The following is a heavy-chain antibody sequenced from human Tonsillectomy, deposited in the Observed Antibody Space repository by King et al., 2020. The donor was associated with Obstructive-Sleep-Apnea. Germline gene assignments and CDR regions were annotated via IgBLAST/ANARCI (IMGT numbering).Heavy chain of an antibody. CDR1: GYTFTSYG. V-gene: IGHV1-18*01. D-gene: IGHD6-13*01. J-gene: IGHJ4*02. CDR3: ARDLVTAASSD. Sequence: VQLVQSGAEVKKPGASVKVSCKASGYTFTSYGTSWVRQAPGQGLEWLGWISGYNGNTNYAQNFQGRVTMTIDTSTPTVYMELRSLGSDDTAVYYCARDLVTAASSDWGQGTLVTVSS. CDR2: ISGYNGNT.